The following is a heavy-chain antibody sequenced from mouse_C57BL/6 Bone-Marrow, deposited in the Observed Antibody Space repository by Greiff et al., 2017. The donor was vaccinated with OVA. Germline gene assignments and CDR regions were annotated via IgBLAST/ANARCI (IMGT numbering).Heavy chain of an antibody. Sequence: QVHVKQSGPELVKPGASVKISCKASGYAFSSSWMNWVKQRPGKGLEWIGRIYPGDGDTNYNGKFKGKATLTADKSSSTAYMQLSSLTSEDSAVYFCANIWYRFAYWGQGTLVTVSA. J-gene: IGHJ3*01. V-gene: IGHV1-82*01. CDR2: IYPGDGDT. CDR3: ANIWYRFAY. D-gene: IGHD2-1*01. CDR1: GYAFSSSW.